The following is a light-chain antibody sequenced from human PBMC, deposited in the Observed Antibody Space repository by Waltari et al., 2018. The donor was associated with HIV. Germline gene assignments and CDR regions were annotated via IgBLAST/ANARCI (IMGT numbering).Light chain of an antibody. J-gene: IGLJ1*01. CDR1: SRDVCGYNY. CDR2: DVS. V-gene: IGLV2-11*01. Sequence: QSALTQPRSVSGSPGQSITTSCTGTSRDVCGYNYVSWYQQHPGKAPKLIIYDVSKRPSGVPDRFSGSKSGNTASLTISGLQAEDEADYYCCSYAGSYTYVFGTGTKVTVL. CDR3: CSYAGSYTYV.